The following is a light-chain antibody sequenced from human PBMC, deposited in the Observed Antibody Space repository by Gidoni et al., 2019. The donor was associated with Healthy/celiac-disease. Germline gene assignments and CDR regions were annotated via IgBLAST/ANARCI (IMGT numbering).Light chain of an antibody. J-gene: IGLJ2*01. CDR2: DVS. CDR1: SREVGSYNL. CDR3: CSYAGSSTFGVV. V-gene: IGLV2-23*02. Sequence: SALTQPAPVSGSPGQSITISCTGTSREVGSYNLVSWYQQHPGKAPKLMIYDVSKRPSGVSNRFSGSKSGNTASLTISGLQAEDEADYYCCSYAGSSTFGVVFGGGTKLTVL.